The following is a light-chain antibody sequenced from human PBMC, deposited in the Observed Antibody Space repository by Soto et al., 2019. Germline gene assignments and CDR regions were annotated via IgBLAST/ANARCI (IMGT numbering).Light chain of an antibody. Sequence: QSVLTQPPSVSGAPGQRVTISCTGSSSNIGAGYDVHWYQQLPGTAPKLLIYGNSNRPSGVPHRFSGSKSVTSASLAITGLQADDEADYYCQSSYSRLSGLVFGGGTKVTVL. CDR2: GNS. CDR3: QSSYSRLSGLV. V-gene: IGLV1-40*01. J-gene: IGLJ3*02. CDR1: SSNIGAGYD.